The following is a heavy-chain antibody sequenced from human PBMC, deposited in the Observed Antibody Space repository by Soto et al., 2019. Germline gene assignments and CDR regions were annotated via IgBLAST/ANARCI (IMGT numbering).Heavy chain of an antibody. Sequence: PGGSLRLSCAASGFTFSSYAIHWVRQAPGKGLEFVSAINYNGGNTYHIPSVRARFTISRDNSKNTVYLQMGSLRAEDTAIYFCAIRVYSTRWYYLDYWGQGTLVTVSS. CDR3: AIRVYSTRWYYLDY. D-gene: IGHD6-13*01. CDR2: INYNGGNT. J-gene: IGHJ4*02. V-gene: IGHV3-64*01. CDR1: GFTFSSYA.